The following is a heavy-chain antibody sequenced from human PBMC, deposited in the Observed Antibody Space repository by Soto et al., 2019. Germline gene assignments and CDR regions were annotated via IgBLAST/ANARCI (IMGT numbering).Heavy chain of an antibody. CDR2: IYYSGST. CDR1: GGSISSSSYY. V-gene: IGHV4-39*01. J-gene: IGHJ3*02. CDR3: ARHFGGIVLMVYAPDGAFDI. Sequence: QLQLQESGPGLVKPSETLSLTCTVSGGSISSSSYYWGWIRQPPGKGLEWIGSIYYSGSTYYNPSLKSRVTISVDTSKNQFSLKLSSVTAADTAVYYCARHFGGIVLMVYAPDGAFDIWGQGTMVTVSS. D-gene: IGHD2-8*01.